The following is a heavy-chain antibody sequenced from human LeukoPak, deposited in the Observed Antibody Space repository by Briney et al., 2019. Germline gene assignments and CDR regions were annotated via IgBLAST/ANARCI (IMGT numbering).Heavy chain of an antibody. J-gene: IGHJ4*02. CDR3: ARVGDYYDSSGYYYSLGFDY. CDR1: GGSISSYY. D-gene: IGHD3-22*01. CDR2: IYYSGST. V-gene: IGHV4-59*01. Sequence: SETLSLTCTVSGGSISSYYWSWIRQPPGKGLEWFGYIYYSGSTNYNPSLKSRVTISVDTSKNQFSLKLSSVTAADTAVYYCARVGDYYDSSGYYYSLGFDYWGQGTLVTVSS.